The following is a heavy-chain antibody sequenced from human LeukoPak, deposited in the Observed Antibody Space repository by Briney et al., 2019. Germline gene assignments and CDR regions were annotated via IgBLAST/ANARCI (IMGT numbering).Heavy chain of an antibody. CDR1: GGSISSGDYY. J-gene: IGHJ4*02. CDR2: IYYSGST. Sequence: SETLSHTCTVSGGSISSGDYYWSWIRQPPGKGLEWIGYIYYSGSTYYNPSLKSRVTISVDTSKNQFSLKLSSVTTADTAVYYCASQRDYYDSSGYYPESNWGQGTLVTVSS. V-gene: IGHV4-30-4*01. CDR3: ASQRDYYDSSGYYPESN. D-gene: IGHD3-22*01.